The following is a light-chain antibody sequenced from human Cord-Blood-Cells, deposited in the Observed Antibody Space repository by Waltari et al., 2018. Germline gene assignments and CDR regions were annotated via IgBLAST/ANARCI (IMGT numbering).Light chain of an antibody. CDR3: SAYTSSSTYV. Sequence: QSALTQPASVSGSPGQSITISCTGTSSDVGGYNYVSWYQQHPGKAPKLMIYDVSNRPSGVSKRSAGSKSGNTASLTISWLQAEYEAEYYCSAYTSSSTYVFGTGTKVTVL. CDR2: DVS. V-gene: IGLV2-14*01. CDR1: SSDVGGYNY. J-gene: IGLJ1*01.